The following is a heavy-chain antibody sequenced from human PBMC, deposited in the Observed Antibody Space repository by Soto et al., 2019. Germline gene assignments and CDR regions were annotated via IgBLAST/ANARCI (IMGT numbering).Heavy chain of an antibody. CDR2: FDPEDGET. D-gene: IGHD3-16*02. Sequence: ASVKVSCKVSGYTLTELSMHWVRQAPGKGLEWMGGFDPEDGETIYAQKFQGRVTMTEDTSTDTAYMELSSLRSEDTAVYYCATRVPALNIQGSNAFDIWGQGTMVTVSS. CDR1: GYTLTELS. V-gene: IGHV1-24*01. J-gene: IGHJ3*02. CDR3: ATRVPALNIQGSNAFDI.